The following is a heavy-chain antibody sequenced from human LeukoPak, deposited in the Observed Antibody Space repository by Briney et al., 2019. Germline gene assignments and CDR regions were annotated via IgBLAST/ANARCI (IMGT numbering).Heavy chain of an antibody. V-gene: IGHV4-34*01. CDR2: INHSGSI. CDR3: ARTPLVLSSGWYDY. CDR1: GGSFSGYY. Sequence: SETLSLTCAVFGGSFSGYYWSWIRQPPGKGLEWIGEINHSGSINYNPSLKSRVTISVDTSKNQFSLKVSSVTAADTAVYYCARTPLVLSSGWYDYWGQGTLVTVSS. J-gene: IGHJ4*02. D-gene: IGHD6-19*01.